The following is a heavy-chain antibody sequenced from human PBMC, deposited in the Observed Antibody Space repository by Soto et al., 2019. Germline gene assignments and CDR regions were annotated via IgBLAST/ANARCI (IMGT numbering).Heavy chain of an antibody. CDR1: GLSLSSAGEG. V-gene: IGHV2-5*02. D-gene: IGHD3-10*01. CDR2: IYWDDDQ. Sequence: QITLKESGPTLVKPTQTLTLTCTFSGLSLSSAGEGVGWIRQPPGKALEWLALIYWDDDQSYRPSLKSRLTITKDPSKNQVVLTMTNMEPVDTATYYCAQEYGSGGFDNWGQGTLVTVSS. CDR3: AQEYGSGGFDN. J-gene: IGHJ4*02.